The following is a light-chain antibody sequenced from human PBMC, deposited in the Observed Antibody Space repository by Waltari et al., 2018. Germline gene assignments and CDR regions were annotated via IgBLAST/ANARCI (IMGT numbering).Light chain of an antibody. CDR3: LQHNSYPRA. Sequence: DIQMTQSPSSLSASVADTVTITCRASQDIRSNLDWFQQKPGRAPKRLIYVATSLQSGVPSRCSGSASGTEFTLTIVSLQPEDFATYFCLQHNSYPRAFGQGTRVEVK. CDR2: VAT. J-gene: IGKJ1*01. V-gene: IGKV1-17*01. CDR1: QDIRSN.